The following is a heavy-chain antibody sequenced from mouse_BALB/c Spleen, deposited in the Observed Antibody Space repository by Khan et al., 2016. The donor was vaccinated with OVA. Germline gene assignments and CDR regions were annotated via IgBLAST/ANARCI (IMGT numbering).Heavy chain of an antibody. Sequence: EVQLQESGPGLVKPSQSLSLTCTVTGYSITSDYAWNWIRQFPGNKLEWMGYISYSGSTTYNPSLKSRISITRDTSKDQCVMQLKSVTSEDTATYYCASELGRYYALDYWGQGTSVTVSS. J-gene: IGHJ4*01. CDR2: ISYSGST. CDR3: ASELGRYYALDY. CDR1: GYSITSDYA. D-gene: IGHD4-1*01. V-gene: IGHV3-2*02.